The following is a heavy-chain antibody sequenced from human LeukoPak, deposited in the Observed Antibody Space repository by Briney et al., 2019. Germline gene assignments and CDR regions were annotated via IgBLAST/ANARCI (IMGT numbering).Heavy chain of an antibody. J-gene: IGHJ3*02. CDR3: ARGSGYNDAFDI. D-gene: IGHD3-22*01. V-gene: IGHV4-59*01. CDR1: GGSISSYY. Sequence: SETLSLTCTVSGGSISSYYWSWIRQPPGKGLEWIGYIYYSGSTNYNPSLKSRVTISVDTSKNQFSLRLTSVTAADTAVYYCARGSGYNDAFDIWGQGTTVTVSS. CDR2: IYYSGST.